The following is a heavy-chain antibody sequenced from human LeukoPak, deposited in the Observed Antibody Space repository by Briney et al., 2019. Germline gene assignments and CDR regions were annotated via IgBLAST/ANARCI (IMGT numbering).Heavy chain of an antibody. CDR3: AKGPQEEAYYGSGSLNY. Sequence: RPGGSLRLSCAASGFTFSSYGMHWVRQAPGKGLEWVAVIWYDGSNKYYADSVKGRFTISRDNSKNTLYLQMNSLRAEDTAVYYCAKGPQEEAYYGSGSLNYWGQGTLVTVSS. D-gene: IGHD3-10*01. V-gene: IGHV3-33*06. CDR2: IWYDGSNK. J-gene: IGHJ4*02. CDR1: GFTFSSYG.